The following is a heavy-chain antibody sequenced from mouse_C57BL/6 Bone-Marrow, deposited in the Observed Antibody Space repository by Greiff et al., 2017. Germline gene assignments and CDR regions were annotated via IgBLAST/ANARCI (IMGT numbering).Heavy chain of an antibody. Sequence: QVQLQQPGAELVKPGASVKLSCKASGYTFTSYWIHWVKQRPGQGLEWIGMIHPNSGSTNYNEKFKSKATLTVDKSSSTAYMQLSSLTSEDSAVYYCARSGNYYAMDYWGQGTSVTVSS. CDR3: ARSGNYYAMDY. CDR1: GYTFTSYW. CDR2: IHPNSGST. J-gene: IGHJ4*01. D-gene: IGHD1-1*02. V-gene: IGHV1-64*01.